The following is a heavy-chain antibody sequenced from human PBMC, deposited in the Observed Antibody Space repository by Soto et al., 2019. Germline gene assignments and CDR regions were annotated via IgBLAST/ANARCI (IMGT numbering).Heavy chain of an antibody. D-gene: IGHD3-22*01. CDR3: ARAGTYYYDSSGYFIDY. CDR1: GYTLTELS. CDR2: FDPEDGET. V-gene: IGHV1-24*01. Sequence: GSSVKVSCKVSGYTLTELSMHWVRQAPGKGLEWMGGFDPEDGETIYAQKFQGRVTMTEDTSTDTAYMELSSLRSEDTAVYYCARAGTYYYDSSGYFIDYWGQGTLVTVSS. J-gene: IGHJ4*02.